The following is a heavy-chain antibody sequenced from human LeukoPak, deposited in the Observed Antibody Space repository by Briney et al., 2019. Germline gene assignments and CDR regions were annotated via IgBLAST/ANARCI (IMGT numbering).Heavy chain of an antibody. CDR2: ISYDGSNK. Sequence: GGSLRLSCAASGFTFSRNAMHWVRQAPGKGLEWVAVISYDGSNKYYADSVKGRFTISRDNAKNSLYLQMNSLRAEDTAVYYCARASIYYDSCGPLIDIWGQGTMVTVSS. CDR1: GFTFSRNA. CDR3: ARASIYYDSCGPLIDI. D-gene: IGHD3-22*01. J-gene: IGHJ3*02. V-gene: IGHV3-30-3*01.